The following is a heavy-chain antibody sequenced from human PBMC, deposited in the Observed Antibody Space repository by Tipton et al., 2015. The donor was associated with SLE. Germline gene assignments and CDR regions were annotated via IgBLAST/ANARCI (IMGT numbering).Heavy chain of an antibody. CDR2: ISAYNGKT. D-gene: IGHD5-18*01. V-gene: IGHV1-18*01. J-gene: IGHJ4*02. CDR3: ARGGQLWSRFDN. CDR1: GYTFMRYG. Sequence: QLVQSGGEVKKPGASVKVSCKASGYTFMRYGISWVRQAPGQGLEWMGWISAYNGKTNYAQKFQGRVTMTTDTSTNTAYMELRSLRSDDTAVYYCARGGQLWSRFDNWGRGTLVTVSS.